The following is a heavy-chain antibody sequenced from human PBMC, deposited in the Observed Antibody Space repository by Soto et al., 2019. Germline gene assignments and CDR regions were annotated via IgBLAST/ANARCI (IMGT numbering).Heavy chain of an antibody. Sequence: SVKVSCKASGGTFSSYAISWVRQAPGQGLEWIGGIIPIFGTANYAQKIQGRVTITADESTSTAYMELSSLRSEDTAVYYCARVQRNFYVFWSGYGSSYYYYGMDVWGQGTTVTVFS. V-gene: IGHV1-69*13. CDR1: GGTFSSYA. CDR3: ARVQRNFYVFWSGYGSSYYYYGMDV. D-gene: IGHD3-3*01. J-gene: IGHJ6*02. CDR2: IIPIFGTA.